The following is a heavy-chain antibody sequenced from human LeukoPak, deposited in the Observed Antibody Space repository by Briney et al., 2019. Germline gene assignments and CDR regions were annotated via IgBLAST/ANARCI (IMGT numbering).Heavy chain of an antibody. CDR3: ARAYYDSSGDPYYFDY. CDR2: INHSGST. CDR1: GGSFSGYY. J-gene: IGHJ4*02. V-gene: IGHV4-34*01. D-gene: IGHD3-22*01. Sequence: SETLSLTCAVYGGSFSGYYWSWIRQPPGKGLEWIGEINHSGSTYYNPSLKSRVTISVDRSKNQFSLKLSSVTAADTAVYYCARAYYDSSGDPYYFDYWDQGTLVTVSS.